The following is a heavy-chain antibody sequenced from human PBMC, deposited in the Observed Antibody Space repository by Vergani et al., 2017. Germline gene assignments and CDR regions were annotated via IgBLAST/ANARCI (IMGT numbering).Heavy chain of an antibody. CDR1: GFTVSSNY. CDR3: VASSSWLFDY. Sequence: EVQLLESGGGLVQPGGSLRLSCAASGFTVSSNYMSWVRQAPGKGLEWVSVIYSGGSTYYADSVKGRFTISRDNSKNTLYLQMNSLRAEYTAVYYCVASSSWLFDYWGQGTLVTVSS. CDR2: IYSGGST. D-gene: IGHD6-13*01. J-gene: IGHJ4*02. V-gene: IGHV3-66*01.